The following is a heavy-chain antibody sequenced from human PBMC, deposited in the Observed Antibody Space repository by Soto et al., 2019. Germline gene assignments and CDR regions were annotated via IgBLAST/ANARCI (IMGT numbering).Heavy chain of an antibody. J-gene: IGHJ6*02. CDR3: ASSSLYGMDV. Sequence: PSETLSLTCTVSGDSMSRYYWTWIRQAPGKGLECIGYIYYTGTTSYNPSLKSRLIISIDTSKNQFSLKVGSVTAADTAVYYCASSSLYGMDVWGQGTTVTVSS. V-gene: IGHV4-59*08. CDR2: IYYTGTT. CDR1: GDSMSRYY.